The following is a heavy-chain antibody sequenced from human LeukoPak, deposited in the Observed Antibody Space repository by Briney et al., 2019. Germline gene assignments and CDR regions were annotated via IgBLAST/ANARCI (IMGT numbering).Heavy chain of an antibody. CDR1: GHTFTPQD. CDR3: ARAGTDDNIFNDY. Sequence: ATVKVSYKASGHTFTPQDINWARQAPGKGLEWMGWTRPNNGDTKYVQNFQGRVTISTDTSTSTAYMELRSLRPDDTAIYYCARAGTDDNIFNDYWGQGTLVTVSS. D-gene: IGHD3-9*01. J-gene: IGHJ4*02. V-gene: IGHV1-18*01. CDR2: TRPNNGDT.